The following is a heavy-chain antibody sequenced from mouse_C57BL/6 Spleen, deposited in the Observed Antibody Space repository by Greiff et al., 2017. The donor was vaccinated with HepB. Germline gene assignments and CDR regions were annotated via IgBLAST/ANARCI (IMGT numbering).Heavy chain of an antibody. V-gene: IGHV14-3*01. CDR2: IDPANGKT. Sequence: EVQLQQSVAELVRPGASVKLSCTASGFNIKNTYMHWVKQRPEQGLEWIGRIDPANGKTKYAPKFQGKATLPADTSSNTAYLQLSSLKSEDTASYYCARGAQGYAMDYWGQGTSVTVSS. CDR3: ARGAQGYAMDY. CDR1: GFNIKNTY. D-gene: IGHD3-2*02. J-gene: IGHJ4*01.